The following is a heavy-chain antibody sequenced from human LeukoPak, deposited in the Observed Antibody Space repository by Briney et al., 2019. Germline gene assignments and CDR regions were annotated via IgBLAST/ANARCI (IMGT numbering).Heavy chain of an antibody. CDR2: INNDGSST. J-gene: IGHJ4*02. V-gene: IGHV3-74*01. CDR3: ARELVGGNSF. D-gene: IGHD1-26*01. CDR1: GFIFRSYW. Sequence: GGSLRLSCAASGFIFRSYWMHWVRQAPGRGLVWVSRINNDGSSTNYADSVKGRFTISRDNAKNTLYLQMNSLRAEDTAVYYCARELVGGNSFWGQGTLVTVSS.